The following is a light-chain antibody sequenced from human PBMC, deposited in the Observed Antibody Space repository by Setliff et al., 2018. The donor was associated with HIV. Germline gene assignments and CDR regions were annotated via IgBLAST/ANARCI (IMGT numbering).Light chain of an antibody. CDR1: SSDVGDYNY. Sequence: QSVLPQPRSVSGSPGQSVTISCTGTSSDVGDYNYVSWYQHHPGKAPKVMIYDVTKRPSGVPDRFSGSKSGNTASLTISGLQAEDEADYYCCSYGGTYTWVFGGGTKVTVL. V-gene: IGLV2-11*01. CDR3: CSYGGTYTWV. J-gene: IGLJ3*02. CDR2: DVT.